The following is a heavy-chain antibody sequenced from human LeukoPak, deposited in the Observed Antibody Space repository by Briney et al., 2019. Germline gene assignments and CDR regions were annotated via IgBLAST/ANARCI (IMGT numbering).Heavy chain of an antibody. V-gene: IGHV3-73*01. D-gene: IGHD3-3*01. CDR1: GFIFSGSA. J-gene: IGHJ4*02. CDR2: IRIKTNSYAT. CDR3: LSLWSGSYTPV. Sequence: GGSLRLSCAASGFIFSGSALHWVRQASGKGLEWVGHIRIKTNSYATGYAASVKGRFTISRDDSKNTAYLQVNSLKTEDTAVYYCLSLWSGSYTPVWGQGTLVTVAS.